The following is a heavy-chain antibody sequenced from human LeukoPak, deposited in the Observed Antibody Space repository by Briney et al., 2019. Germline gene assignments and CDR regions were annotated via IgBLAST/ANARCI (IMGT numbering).Heavy chain of an antibody. J-gene: IGHJ6*03. CDR3: ARERGYDILTGYARYRDSYYYYYMDV. Sequence: SETLSLTCTVSGGSISSYYWSWIRQPAGKGLEWIGRIYTSGSTNYNPSLKSRVTMSVDTSKNQFSLKLSSVTAADTAVYYCARERGYDILTGYARYRDSYYYYYMDVWGKGTTVTISS. V-gene: IGHV4-4*07. CDR2: IYTSGST. CDR1: GGSISSYY. D-gene: IGHD3-9*01.